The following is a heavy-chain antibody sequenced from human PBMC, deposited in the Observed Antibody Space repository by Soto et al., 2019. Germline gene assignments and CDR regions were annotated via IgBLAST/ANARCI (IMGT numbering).Heavy chain of an antibody. CDR1: GGSISSGAYY. CDR3: AAVRQHYFDF. V-gene: IGHV4-31*03. CDR2: IYYSGST. D-gene: IGHD1-1*01. J-gene: IGHJ4*02. Sequence: QVQLQESGPGLVKPSQTLSLTCTVSGGSISSGAYYWSWIRQHPGKGLEWIGYIYYSGSTDSNPSHKSRVAISVDKSKNQFYLTLSSVTAADTAVYYCAAVRQHYFDFWGQGTLFTVSS.